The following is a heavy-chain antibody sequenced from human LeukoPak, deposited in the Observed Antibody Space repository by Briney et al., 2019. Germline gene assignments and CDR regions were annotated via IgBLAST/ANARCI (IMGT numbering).Heavy chain of an antibody. CDR2: LYSDNT. J-gene: IGHJ6*03. D-gene: IGHD3-22*01. V-gene: IGHV3-53*01. CDR3: AKGSDYDSKYYYYYMDV. Sequence: GGSLRFSCTVSGFTVSSNSMSWLRQAPGKGLEGVSFLYSDNTHYSDSVKGRFTISRDNSKNTLYLQMNSLRAEDTAVYYCAKGSDYDSKYYYYYMDVWGKGPTVTVSS. CDR1: GFTVSSNS.